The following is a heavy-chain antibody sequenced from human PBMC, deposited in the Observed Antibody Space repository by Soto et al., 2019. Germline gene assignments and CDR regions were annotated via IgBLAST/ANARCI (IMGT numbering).Heavy chain of an antibody. CDR3: ASLPFYYVDY. V-gene: IGHV4-39*01. CDR2: IYYSGST. J-gene: IGHJ4*02. CDR1: GGSISSSSYY. Sequence: QLQLQESGPGLVKPSETLSLTCTVSGGSISSSSYYWGWIRQPPGKGLEWIGSIYYSGSTYYNPALKCRVPISVDTSKNPFSLKLSSVTAAATAVYYCASLPFYYVDYWGQGTLVTVSS.